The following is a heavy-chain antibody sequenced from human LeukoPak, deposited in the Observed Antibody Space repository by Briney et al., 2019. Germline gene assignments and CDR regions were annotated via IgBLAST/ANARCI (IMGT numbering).Heavy chain of an antibody. CDR3: ARDLSAVAGTYYFDY. V-gene: IGHV3-21*01. Sequence: GGSLRLSCAASGFTFSSYSMNWVRQAPGKGLDWVSSISSSSSYIYYADSVKGRFTISRDNAKNSLYLQMNSLRAEDTAVYYCARDLSAVAGTYYFDYWGQGTLVTVSS. CDR1: GFTFSSYS. D-gene: IGHD6-19*01. CDR2: ISSSSSYI. J-gene: IGHJ4*02.